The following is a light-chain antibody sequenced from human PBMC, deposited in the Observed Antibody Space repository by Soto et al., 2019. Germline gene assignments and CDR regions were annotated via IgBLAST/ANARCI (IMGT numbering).Light chain of an antibody. J-gene: IGKJ4*01. Sequence: EIVLTQSPGTLSLSPGERATLSCRASQNVRSNELAWYQQKPGQAPRLLIYGASSRATAIPDRVSGSGSGTDFTLTISRLEPDDCAVYYCQQYGSSPLTFGGGTNVEFK. V-gene: IGKV3-20*01. CDR2: GAS. CDR1: QNVRSNE. CDR3: QQYGSSPLT.